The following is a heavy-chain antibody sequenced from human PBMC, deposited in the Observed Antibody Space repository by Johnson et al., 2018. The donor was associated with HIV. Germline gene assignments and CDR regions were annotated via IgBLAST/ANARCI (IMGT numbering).Heavy chain of an antibody. Sequence: QVLLVESGGGVVQSGGSLRLSCAASGFTFSSYAMSWIRQAPGKGLEWVSYISSSGSTIYYADSVKGRFTISRDNAKNSLYLQMNSLRAEDTAVYYCARERNYGTHAAFDIWGQGTMVTVSS. CDR3: ARERNYGTHAAFDI. J-gene: IGHJ3*02. V-gene: IGHV3-11*04. CDR1: GFTFSSYA. D-gene: IGHD1-7*01. CDR2: ISSSGSTI.